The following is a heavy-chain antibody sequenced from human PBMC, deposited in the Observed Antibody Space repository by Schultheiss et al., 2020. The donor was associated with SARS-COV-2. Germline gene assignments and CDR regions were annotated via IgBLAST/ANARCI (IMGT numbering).Heavy chain of an antibody. CDR3: ARVRGQQQLDAFDI. Sequence: GESLKISCKASGYTFTSYYMHWVRQAPGQGLEWMGVINPSGGSTSYAQKFQGRVTMTRDTSTSTAYMELRSLRSDDTAVYYCARVRGQQQLDAFDIWGQGTMVTVSS. CDR2: INPSGGST. D-gene: IGHD6-13*01. CDR1: GYTFTSYY. J-gene: IGHJ3*02. V-gene: IGHV1-46*01.